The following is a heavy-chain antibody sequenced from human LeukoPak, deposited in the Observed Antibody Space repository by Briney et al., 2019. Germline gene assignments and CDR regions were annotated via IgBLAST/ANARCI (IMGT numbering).Heavy chain of an antibody. J-gene: IGHJ4*02. Sequence: SETPSLTCTVSGGSISSYYWSWIRQPPGKGLEWIGYIYYSGSTNYNPSLKSRVTISVDTSKNQFSLKLSPVTAADTAVYYCARGYCSGGSCYNFDYWGQGTLVTVSS. CDR1: GGSISSYY. CDR3: ARGYCSGGSCYNFDY. V-gene: IGHV4-59*01. CDR2: IYYSGST. D-gene: IGHD2-15*01.